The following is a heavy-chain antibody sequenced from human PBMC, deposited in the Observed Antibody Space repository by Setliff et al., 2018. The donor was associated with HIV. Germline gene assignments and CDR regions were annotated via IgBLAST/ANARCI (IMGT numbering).Heavy chain of an antibody. J-gene: IGHJ5*02. V-gene: IGHV4-59*11. CDR1: GDFINNHY. D-gene: IGHD6-13*01. CDR2: IYYSGDT. Sequence: PSETLSLTCSLSGDFINNHYWSWIRQPPGKGLEWIGHIYYSGDTNYSPSLKSRVTISMDTSKNQFSLKLSSVTAADTAVYYCARDIQAAGTGWFDPWGQGTLVTVSS. CDR3: ARDIQAAGTGWFDP.